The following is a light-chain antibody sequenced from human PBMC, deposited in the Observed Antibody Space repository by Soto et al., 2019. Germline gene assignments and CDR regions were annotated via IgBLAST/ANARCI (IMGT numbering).Light chain of an antibody. CDR2: GAS. Sequence: TQSPATLSLSPGDRATLSCRASQSINSNLAWYQQQPGQAPRLLIYGASTRATAVPDRFSGSGSGTDFSLTISRLEPEDFAVYYCQQYGSSEWTFGQGTKVDIK. J-gene: IGKJ1*01. V-gene: IGKV3-20*01. CDR1: QSINSN. CDR3: QQYGSSEWT.